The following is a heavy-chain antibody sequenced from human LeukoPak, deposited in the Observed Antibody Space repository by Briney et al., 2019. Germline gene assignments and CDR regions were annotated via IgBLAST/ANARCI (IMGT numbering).Heavy chain of an antibody. CDR3: ATYYDFWSGYMYYFDY. V-gene: IGHV3-23*01. Sequence: GGSLRLSCAASGFTFSSYAMSWVRQAPGKGLEWVSAISGSGGSTYYADSVKGRFTISRDNSKNTLYLQMNSLRAEDTAVYYCATYYDFWSGYMYYFDYWGQGTLVTVSS. CDR1: GFTFSSYA. J-gene: IGHJ4*02. CDR2: ISGSGGST. D-gene: IGHD3-3*01.